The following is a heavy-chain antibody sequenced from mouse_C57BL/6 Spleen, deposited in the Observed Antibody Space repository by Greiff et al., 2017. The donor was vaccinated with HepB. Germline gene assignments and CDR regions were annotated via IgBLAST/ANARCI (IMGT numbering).Heavy chain of an antibody. V-gene: IGHV1-47*01. CDR3: ARSDYYGSSLGAMDY. CDR2: FHPYNDDT. CDR1: GYTFTTYP. D-gene: IGHD1-1*01. Sequence: LQESGAELVKPGASVKMSCKASGYTFTTYPIEWMKQNHGKSLEWIGNFHPYNDDTKYNEKFKGKATLTVEKSSSTVYLELSRLPSDDSAVYYCARSDYYGSSLGAMDYWGQGTSVTVSS. J-gene: IGHJ4*01.